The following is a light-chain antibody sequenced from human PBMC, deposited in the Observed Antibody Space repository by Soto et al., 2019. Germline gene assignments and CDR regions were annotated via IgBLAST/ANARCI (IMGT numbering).Light chain of an antibody. J-gene: IGLJ2*01. CDR1: SSDVDGYNF. V-gene: IGLV2-14*03. CDR3: SSYTSSSTLV. Sequence: QSALTQPASVSGSPGQSITISCAGTSSDVDGYNFVSWYQHHPGKVPKLMIYDVSNRPSGVSNRFSGSKSGNTASLTISGLQAEDEADYYCSSYTSSSTLVFGGGTKLTVL. CDR2: DVS.